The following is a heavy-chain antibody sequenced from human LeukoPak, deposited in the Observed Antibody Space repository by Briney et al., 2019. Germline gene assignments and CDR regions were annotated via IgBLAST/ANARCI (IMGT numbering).Heavy chain of an antibody. V-gene: IGHV3-7*01. CDR2: IKQDGSEK. CDR1: GFTFSSYW. D-gene: IGHD2-21*01. J-gene: IGHJ4*02. CDR3: ARVWQDYSGVDY. Sequence: GSLRLSCAASGFTFSSYWMSWVRQAPGKGLEWVANIKQDGSEKYYVDSVKGRFAISRDNAKSSLYLQMNSLRDEDTAVYYCARVWQDYSGVDYWGQGTLVTVSS.